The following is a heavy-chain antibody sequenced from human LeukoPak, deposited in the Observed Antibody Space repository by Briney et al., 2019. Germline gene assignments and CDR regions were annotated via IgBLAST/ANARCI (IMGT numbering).Heavy chain of an antibody. CDR1: GYTFADYG. Sequence: ASVKVSCKASGYTFADYGLSWVRQAPGQGLEWLGWISDYNGITNYADKFQGRVTMTTDTSTSTAYMELRSLRSDDTAVYYCARYSYGLYYFDYWGQGTLVTVSP. CDR3: ARYSYGLYYFDY. CDR2: ISDYNGIT. V-gene: IGHV1-18*01. D-gene: IGHD5-18*01. J-gene: IGHJ4*02.